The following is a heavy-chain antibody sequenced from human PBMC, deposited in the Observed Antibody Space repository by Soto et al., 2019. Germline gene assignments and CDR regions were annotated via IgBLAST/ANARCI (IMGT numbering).Heavy chain of an antibody. V-gene: IGHV4-39*07. CDR1: GGSISSRGYY. CDR3: ARCRYGDYWIMDY. CDR2: IYYSGST. D-gene: IGHD4-17*01. J-gene: IGHJ4*02. Sequence: PSETLSLTCTVSGGSISSRGYYWGWIRQPPGKGLEWIGTIYYSGSTYYNPSLKSRVTISVDTSKNQFSLKLSSVTAADTAVYYCARCRYGDYWIMDYWGQGTLVTVSS.